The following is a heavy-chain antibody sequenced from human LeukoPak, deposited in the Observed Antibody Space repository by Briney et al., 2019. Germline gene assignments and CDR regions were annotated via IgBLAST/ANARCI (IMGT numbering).Heavy chain of an antibody. CDR2: INHSGST. CDR3: ARGNHDFWSGYYSYYFDY. Sequence: SETLSLTCAVSGGSVSHSNWWTWVRQPPGKGLEWIGEINHSGSTNYNPSLKSRVTISVDTSKNQFSLKLSSVTAADTAVYYCARGNHDFWSGYYSYYFDYWGQGTLVTVSS. V-gene: IGHV4-4*02. J-gene: IGHJ4*02. CDR1: GGSVSHSNW. D-gene: IGHD3-3*01.